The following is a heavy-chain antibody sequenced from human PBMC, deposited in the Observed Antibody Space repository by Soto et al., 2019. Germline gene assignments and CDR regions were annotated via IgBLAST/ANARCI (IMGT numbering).Heavy chain of an antibody. CDR2: INHTGGT. J-gene: IGHJ4*02. Sequence: SETLSLTCAVYGGSVNGYYWNWIRQPPGKGLEWIGEINHTGGTHYNPSLKSRVTMSVDTSKNQFSLKLSSVTAADTAVYYCARVQSRDDFWSGYPMYCFDYWGQGTLVNVSS. V-gene: IGHV4-34*10. CDR3: ARVQSRDDFWSGYPMYCFDY. CDR1: GGSVNGYY. D-gene: IGHD3-3*01.